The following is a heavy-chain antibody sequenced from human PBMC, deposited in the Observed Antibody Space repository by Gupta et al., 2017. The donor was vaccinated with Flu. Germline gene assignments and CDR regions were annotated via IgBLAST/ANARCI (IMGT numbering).Heavy chain of an antibody. CDR3: ATDNTGYDSAPFFDN. CDR1: GFTFANAW. CDR2: IRSFFDGGTT. Sequence: EGQLVDSGGGLVKSGGSLRLSCAASGFTFANAWMAWVRQAPGKGLEWVGRIRSFFDGGTTDYASPVKGRFIISRDENTLYLQMSGLKTEDTAVYYCATDNTGYDSAPFFDNWGQGTLVTVSS. D-gene: IGHD5-12*01. J-gene: IGHJ4*02. V-gene: IGHV3-15*01.